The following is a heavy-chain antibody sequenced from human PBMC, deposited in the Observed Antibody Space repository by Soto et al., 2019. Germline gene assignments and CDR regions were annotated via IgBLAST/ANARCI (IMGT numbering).Heavy chain of an antibody. CDR2: ISWNSGRI. D-gene: IGHD1-1*01. CDR3: VKDSAGSCCTFYLDY. J-gene: IGHJ4*02. Sequence: EVQLLESGGGLVQPGRSLRLSCAASGFTFDDYAMHWVRQAPGKGLEWVSGISWNSGRIGYADSVKGRFTISRDNAKNSHFLQMSSLRVEDTAFYYCVKDSAGSCCTFYLDYWGQGALVTVSS. CDR1: GFTFDDYA. V-gene: IGHV3-9*01.